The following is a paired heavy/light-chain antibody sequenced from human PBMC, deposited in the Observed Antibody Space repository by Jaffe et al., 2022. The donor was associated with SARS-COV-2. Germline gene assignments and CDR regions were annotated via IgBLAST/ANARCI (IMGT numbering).Heavy chain of an antibody. J-gene: IGHJ6*02. V-gene: IGHV3-30-3*01. CDR1: GFPFNSHA. D-gene: IGHD6-19*01. CDR2: ISFDGNKQ. CDR3: ARDGTVAGIFYYLGLDV. Sequence: QVQLVESGGGVVQPGGSLRLSCAASGFPFNSHAMHWVRQAPGKGLEWLAIISFDGNKQYYADSVKGRFTISRDNSKNTLNLQMNSLRVEDTAVYYCARDGTVAGIFYYLGLDVWGRGTTVTVSS.
Light chain of an antibody. CDR1: NSNIGSNY. CDR3: ATWDDSLNGWV. V-gene: IGLV1-44*01. CDR2: SDN. Sequence: QSVLTQPPSASGTPGQRVTISCSGSNSNIGSNYVNWYHQLPGTAPKLFIYSDNQRPSGVPDRFSGSKSGTSASLAISGLQSEDEADYYCATWDDSLNGWVFGGGTKLTVL. J-gene: IGLJ3*02.